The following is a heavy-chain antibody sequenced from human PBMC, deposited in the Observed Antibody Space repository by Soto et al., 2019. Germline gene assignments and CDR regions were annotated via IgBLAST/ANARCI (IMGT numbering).Heavy chain of an antibody. V-gene: IGHV3-23*01. J-gene: IGHJ4*02. Sequence: EVQLLESGGGLVQPGGSLRLSCAASGFTFTTYAMSWVRQAPGKGLEWVSGISSSGDIPYYADSVKGRFTISRDQSKKTVYLQMKSLRADDTAIYSCAKVNSIVGDGDHDYWGQGTLVSVSS. CDR1: GFTFTTYA. CDR3: AKVNSIVGDGDHDY. CDR2: ISSSGDIP. D-gene: IGHD4-17*01.